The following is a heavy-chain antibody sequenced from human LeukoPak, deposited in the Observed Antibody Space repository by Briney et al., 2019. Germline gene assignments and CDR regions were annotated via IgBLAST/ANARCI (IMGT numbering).Heavy chain of an antibody. D-gene: IGHD2-8*01. CDR2: ITGSGGST. V-gene: IGHV3-23*01. J-gene: IGHJ4*02. CDR1: GFTFSGYA. Sequence: GGSLRLSCAASGFTFSGYAMSWVRRAAGKGLEWVSRITGSGGSTSNADSVKGRFTISRDNSKNTLYLQMNSLRAEDTAVYYCARDDAPGGGYLDYWGQGTLVTVSS. CDR3: ARDDAPGGGYLDY.